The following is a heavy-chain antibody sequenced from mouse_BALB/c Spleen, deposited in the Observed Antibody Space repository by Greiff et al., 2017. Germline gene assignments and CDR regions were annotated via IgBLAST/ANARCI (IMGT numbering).Heavy chain of an antibody. CDR2: IDPETGGT. CDR1: GYTFTDYE. J-gene: IGHJ2*01. D-gene: IGHD2-2*01. V-gene: IGHV1-15*01. CDR3: TRYGYDDY. Sequence: QVQLKESGAELVRPGASVTLSCKASGYTFTDYEMHWVKQTPVHGLEWIGAIDPETGGTAYNQKFKGKATLTADKSSSTAYMELRSLTSEDSAVYYCTRYGYDDYWGQGTTLTVSS.